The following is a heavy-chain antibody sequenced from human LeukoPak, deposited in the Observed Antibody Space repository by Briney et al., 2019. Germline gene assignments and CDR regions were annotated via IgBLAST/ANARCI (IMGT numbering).Heavy chain of an antibody. CDR3: ARDSRYASGRAFDN. Sequence: SETLSLTCTVSGGSINNYYWSWIRQPPGKAVEWIGYVYYSGSTNYNPSLRSRVTISVDSSKTQFSLKLRSATAADTAVYFCARDSRYASGRAFDNWGQGTLVTVSS. CDR2: VYYSGST. J-gene: IGHJ4*02. CDR1: GGSINNYY. D-gene: IGHD6-19*01. V-gene: IGHV4-59*01.